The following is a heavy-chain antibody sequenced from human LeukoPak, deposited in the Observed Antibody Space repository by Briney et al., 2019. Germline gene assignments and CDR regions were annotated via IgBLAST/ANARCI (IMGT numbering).Heavy chain of an antibody. D-gene: IGHD3-10*02. CDR2: ISSSYI. V-gene: IGHV3-21*01. CDR1: GFTFTSYS. J-gene: IGHJ6*04. CDR3: GRDNCVCSGSYWICSYGMEV. Sequence: PEGSLTLSCAASGFTFTSYSMNWVRQAPRKGLEWGSSISSSYIYYPDSVKGRPTIPIDNPKNYLSLQMNSLRAEATAVYCCGRDNCVCSGSYWICSYGMEVSGEGATVTVSS.